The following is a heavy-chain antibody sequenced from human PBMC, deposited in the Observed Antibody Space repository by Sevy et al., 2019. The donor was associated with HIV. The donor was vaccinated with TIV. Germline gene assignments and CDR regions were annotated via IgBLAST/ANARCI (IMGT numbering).Heavy chain of an antibody. V-gene: IGHV4-39*01. J-gene: IGHJ4*02. Sequence: SETLSLTCTVSGGSISSSSYYWGWIRQPPGKGLEWIGSIYYSGSTYYNPSLKSRVTISVDTSKNQFSLKRSAVTAADTAVYYGAGHYVDYGDYELDYWGQGTLVTVSS. CDR3: AGHYVDYGDYELDY. D-gene: IGHD4-17*01. CDR2: IYYSGST. CDR1: GGSISSSSYY.